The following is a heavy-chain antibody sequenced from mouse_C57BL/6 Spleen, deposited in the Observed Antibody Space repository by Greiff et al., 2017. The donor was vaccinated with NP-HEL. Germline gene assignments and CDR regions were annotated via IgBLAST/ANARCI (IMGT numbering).Heavy chain of an antibody. J-gene: IGHJ4*01. D-gene: IGHD2-9*01. Sequence: VQLQQPGAELVMPGASVKLSCKASGYTFTSYWMHWVKQRPGQGLEWIGEIDPSDSYTTYNQKFKGKSTLTVDKSSSTAYMQLSSLTSEDSAVYYCARSYYGYDYAMDYWGQGTSVTVSS. CDR3: ARSYYGYDYAMDY. CDR1: GYTFTSYW. V-gene: IGHV1-69*01. CDR2: IDPSDSYT.